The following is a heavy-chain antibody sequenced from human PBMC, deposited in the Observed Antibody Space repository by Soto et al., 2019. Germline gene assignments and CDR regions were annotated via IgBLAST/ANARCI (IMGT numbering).Heavy chain of an antibody. CDR2: IYYSGST. J-gene: IGHJ4*02. D-gene: IGHD2-15*01. CDR3: ARAFLVASGISKFDY. Sequence: QLQLQESGPGLVKPSETLSLTCTVSGGSISIRSYYWGWNRQPPGKGLEWIGSIYYSGSTYYNPSLKSRVTISVDTSKNQYSLNLSSVTAADTAVYYCARAFLVASGISKFDYWGQGTLVTVSS. CDR1: GGSISIRSYY. V-gene: IGHV4-39*01.